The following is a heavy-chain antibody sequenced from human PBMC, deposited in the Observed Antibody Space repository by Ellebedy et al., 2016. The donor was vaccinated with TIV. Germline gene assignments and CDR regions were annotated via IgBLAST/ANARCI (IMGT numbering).Heavy chain of an antibody. CDR1: GGSISSSSYY. CDR3: ARVYDSIDY. D-gene: IGHD3-22*01. J-gene: IGHJ4*02. Sequence: MPSETLSLTCTVSGGSISSSSYYWGWIRQPPGKGLEWIGKIYYSGSTYYNPSLKSRVTISLDTSKNQFSLKLSSVTAADTAVYYCARVYDSIDYWGQGTLVTVSS. CDR2: IYYSGST. V-gene: IGHV4-39*01.